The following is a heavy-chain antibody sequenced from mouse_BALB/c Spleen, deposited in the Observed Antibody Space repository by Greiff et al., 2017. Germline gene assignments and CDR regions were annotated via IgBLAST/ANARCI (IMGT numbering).Heavy chain of an antibody. CDR2: ISYSGST. CDR1: GYSITSDYA. D-gene: IGHD1-1*01. V-gene: IGHV3-2*02. J-gene: IGHJ1*01. CDR3: ARRITTVVEGYFDV. Sequence: EVQLQESGPGLVRPSQSLSLTCTVTGYSITSDYAWNWIRQFPGNKLEWMGYISYSGSTSCNPSLKSRISITRDTSKNQFFLQLNSVTTEDTATYYCARRITTVVEGYFDVWGAGTTVTVSS.